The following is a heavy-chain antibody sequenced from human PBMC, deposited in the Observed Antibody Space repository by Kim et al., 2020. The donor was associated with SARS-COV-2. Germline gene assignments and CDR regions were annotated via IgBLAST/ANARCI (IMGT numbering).Heavy chain of an antibody. J-gene: IGHJ3*02. CDR3: AKDGKALGLVISVFDI. Sequence: GGSLRLSCAASGFSFSNSVMHWVRQAPGKGLEWVAVISYDGYNEYYADSVRGRFTISRDDSINTLYLQMNSLKVEDTAVYYCAKDGKALGLVISVFDIWGQGTMVTVSS. D-gene: IGHD6-19*01. V-gene: IGHV3-30*18. CDR2: ISYDGYNE. CDR1: GFSFSNSV.